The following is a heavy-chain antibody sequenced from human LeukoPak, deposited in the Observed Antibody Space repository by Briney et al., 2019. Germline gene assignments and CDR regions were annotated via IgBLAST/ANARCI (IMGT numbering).Heavy chain of an antibody. CDR3: ARDPGYSYGYIIDY. CDR2: IIPILGIT. J-gene: IGHJ4*02. CDR1: GGSFSSYV. D-gene: IGHD5-18*01. V-gene: IGHV1-69*04. Sequence: GASVKVSCKASGGSFSSYVISWVRLAPGQGLEWMGRIIPILGITDYAQKFQGRVTITADNSTSTAYMELSSLRSEDTAVYYCARDPGYSYGYIIDYWGQGTLVTVS.